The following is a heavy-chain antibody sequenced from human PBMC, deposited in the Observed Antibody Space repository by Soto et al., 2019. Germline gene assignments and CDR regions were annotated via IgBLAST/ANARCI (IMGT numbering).Heavy chain of an antibody. CDR1: GGSISSSNW. J-gene: IGHJ6*02. CDR3: ASVRGGYYYAMDV. V-gene: IGHV4-4*02. CDR2: IYHSGST. D-gene: IGHD3-10*02. Sequence: QVQLQESGPGLVKPSGTLSLTCAVSGGSISSSNWWSWVRQPPGKGLAWIGEIYHSGSTNYNPSLKRRVTISVDKSKNQFSLKLSSVTAADTAVYYCASVRGGYYYAMDVWGQGTTVTVSS.